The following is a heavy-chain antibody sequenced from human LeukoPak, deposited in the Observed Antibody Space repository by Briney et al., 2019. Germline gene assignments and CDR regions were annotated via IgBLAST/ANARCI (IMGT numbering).Heavy chain of an antibody. CDR2: IWYDGSKQ. Sequence: PGGSLRLSCAASGFTFRTYGMHWVRQAPGKGLEWVALIWYDGSKQYYADSVKGRFTIYRDNSESTVYLQMNSLRAEDTAVYYCAREPEYFDYWGQGTLVTVSS. CDR3: AREPEYFDY. D-gene: IGHD1-14*01. J-gene: IGHJ4*02. CDR1: GFTFRTYG. V-gene: IGHV3-33*01.